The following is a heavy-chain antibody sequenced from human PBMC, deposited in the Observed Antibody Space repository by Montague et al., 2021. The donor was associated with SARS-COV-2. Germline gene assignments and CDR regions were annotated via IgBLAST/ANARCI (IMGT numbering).Heavy chain of an antibody. D-gene: IGHD3-22*01. CDR1: DDSISTYY. J-gene: IGHJ3*01. Sequence: SETLSLTCTVSDDSISTYYWSWIRQPPGKGLERIGYIYYNGYTNYNSSPKSRVTISVDTSKNQFSLRLSSVTAADTAVYFCARGGATYYYDTSGYVNAFDAWGQGTMVTVSS. CDR3: ARGGATYYYDTSGYVNAFDA. V-gene: IGHV4-59*01. CDR2: IYYNGYT.